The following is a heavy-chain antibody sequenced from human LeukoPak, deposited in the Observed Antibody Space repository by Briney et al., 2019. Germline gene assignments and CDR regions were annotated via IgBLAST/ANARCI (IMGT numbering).Heavy chain of an antibody. CDR2: INHSGST. CDR1: VGSISSYY. CDR3: ARVGVDSGRGRAEN. J-gene: IGHJ1*01. Sequence: SETLSLTCTVSVGSISSYYWSWIRQPQRKGLEWIGEINHSGSTNYNPSLKSRVTISVDTSKNQFSLKLSSVTAADTAVYYCARVGVDSGRGRAENWGQGTLVTVSS. V-gene: IGHV4-34*01. D-gene: IGHD1-26*01.